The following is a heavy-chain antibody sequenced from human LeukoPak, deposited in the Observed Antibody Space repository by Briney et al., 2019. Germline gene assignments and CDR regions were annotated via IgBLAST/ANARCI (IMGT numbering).Heavy chain of an antibody. Sequence: PSETLSLTCTVTGGSISSYYWSWIRQPPGKGLEWIGYIYYTGSTNYNPSLESRVTISVDTSKNQFSLKLSSVTAADTAVYYCARQQLSQLYYFDNWGQGTLVTVSS. CDR1: GGSISSYY. CDR3: ARQQLSQLYYFDN. CDR2: IYYTGST. J-gene: IGHJ4*02. V-gene: IGHV4-59*01. D-gene: IGHD6-13*01.